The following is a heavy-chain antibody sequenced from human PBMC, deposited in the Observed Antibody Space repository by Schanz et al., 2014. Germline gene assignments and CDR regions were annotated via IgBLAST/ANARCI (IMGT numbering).Heavy chain of an antibody. CDR3: ARDSAGTTFGVLDS. J-gene: IGHJ4*02. D-gene: IGHD1-1*01. V-gene: IGHV3-66*02. CDR2: IYKSGSA. CDR1: GFNVSKSY. Sequence: VQLLQSGGALVQPGGSLRLSCVASGFNVSKSYVSWVRQAPGKGLEWVSLIYKSGSAFYADSVKGRLTISRDNSKNTVYLEMNRLRTEDTALYYCARDSAGTTFGVLDSWGQGTLVTVSS.